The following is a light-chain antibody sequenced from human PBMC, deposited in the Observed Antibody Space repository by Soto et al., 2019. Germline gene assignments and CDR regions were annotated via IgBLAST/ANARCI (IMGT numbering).Light chain of an antibody. CDR3: QQYENWYT. CDR2: GAS. CDR1: QSIGTN. Sequence: IVMTQSPATLSVSPGERATLSCRASQSIGTNLAWYQQKPGQSPRLLMFGASTRPTGIPARFSGSGSGPEFTLTITSLQSEDFAVYYCQQYENWYTFGQGTKLQIK. V-gene: IGKV3-15*01. J-gene: IGKJ2*01.